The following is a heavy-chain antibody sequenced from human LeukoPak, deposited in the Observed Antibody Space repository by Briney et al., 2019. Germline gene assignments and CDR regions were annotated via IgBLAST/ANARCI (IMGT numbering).Heavy chain of an antibody. V-gene: IGHV6-1*01. CDR1: GDIVSSNSVT. Sequence: SQTLSLTCAISGDIVSSNSVTWNWIRQSPSRGLEWLGRTYYRSTWYNDYAVSVRGRITVNPDTSKSQFSLHLNSVTPEDTAVYYCARRLTQYDCFDPWGQGILVTVSS. D-gene: IGHD2-2*01. J-gene: IGHJ5*02. CDR3: ARRLTQYDCFDP. CDR2: TYYRSTWYN.